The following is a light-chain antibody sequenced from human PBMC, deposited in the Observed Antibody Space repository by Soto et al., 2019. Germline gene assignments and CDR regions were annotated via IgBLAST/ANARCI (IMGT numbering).Light chain of an antibody. CDR1: QGVIGNY. CDR2: DAS. CDR3: QKYGNTPLT. Sequence: EIVLTQSPATLSLSPGERAPLSCGTSQGVIGNYIAWYQQKPGLAPRLLIYDASTRATGIPDRFSGSGSGTDFTLTISRLEPEDFAVYYCQKYGNTPLTFGGGTKVEIK. J-gene: IGKJ4*01. V-gene: IGKV3D-20*01.